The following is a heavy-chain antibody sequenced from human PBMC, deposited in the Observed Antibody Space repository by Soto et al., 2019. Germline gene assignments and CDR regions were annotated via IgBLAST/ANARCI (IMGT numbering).Heavy chain of an antibody. V-gene: IGHV4-4*07. CDR1: GGAISGYY. Sequence: SETLSLTCTVSGGAISGYYWTWIRQSAGKGLEWIGRIYSSGGTKYNPSLQSRVTMSLDTSKNQFSLRLTPVTAADTAVYYCARGQRFSDSFDPWGQGTLVTVPQ. CDR3: ARGQRFSDSFDP. CDR2: IYSSGGT. D-gene: IGHD3-3*01. J-gene: IGHJ5*02.